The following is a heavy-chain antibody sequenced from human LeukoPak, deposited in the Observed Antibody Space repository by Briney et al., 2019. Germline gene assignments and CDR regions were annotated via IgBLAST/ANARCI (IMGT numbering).Heavy chain of an antibody. CDR1: GFTFSSSW. Sequence: PGGSLRLSCAASGFTFSSSWMHWVRHVPGKGLVWVARINPGGSSITYADSVKGRFTISRDNAKDTLYLQMNSLRAEDTAVYFCARDPMYNNSWYFFDYWGQGTLVTVSS. V-gene: IGHV3-74*01. J-gene: IGHJ4*02. D-gene: IGHD6-13*01. CDR2: INPGGSSI. CDR3: ARDPMYNNSWYFFDY.